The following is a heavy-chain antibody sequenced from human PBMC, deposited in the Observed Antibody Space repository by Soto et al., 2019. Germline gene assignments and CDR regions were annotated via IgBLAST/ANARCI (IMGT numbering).Heavy chain of an antibody. D-gene: IGHD1-26*01. CDR1: GFTFSSYS. Sequence: EVQLVESGGGLVQPGGSLRLSCAASGFTFSSYSMNWVRQAPGKGLEWVSYISSSSSTIYYADSVKGRFTISRDNDKNSLDLQMHSLRAEDTAVYYCARHSGLGDIWGQGTMVTVSS. V-gene: IGHV3-48*01. J-gene: IGHJ3*02. CDR2: ISSSSSTI. CDR3: ARHSGLGDI.